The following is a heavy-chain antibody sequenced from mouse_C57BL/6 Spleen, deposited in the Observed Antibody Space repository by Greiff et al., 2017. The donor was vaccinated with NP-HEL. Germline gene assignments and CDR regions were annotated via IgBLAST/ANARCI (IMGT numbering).Heavy chain of an antibody. CDR2: IYPSDSAT. V-gene: IGHV1-52*01. CDR1: GYTFTSYW. Sequence: QVQLQQPGAELVRPGSSVKMSCKASGYTFTSYWMHWVKQRPIQGLEWIGNIYPSDSATHYNEKFKDKATLTVDKSSSTAYIKLRSLPSEDYAVSYCARLRRTGYAMDYWGQGTSVTVSS. J-gene: IGHJ4*01. D-gene: IGHD2-12*01. CDR3: ARLRRTGYAMDY.